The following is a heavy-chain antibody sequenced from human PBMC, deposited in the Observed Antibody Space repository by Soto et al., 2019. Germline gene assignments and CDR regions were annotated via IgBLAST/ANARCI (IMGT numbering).Heavy chain of an antibody. CDR2: VYHTGGT. D-gene: IGHD3-3*01. J-gene: IGHJ4*02. V-gene: IGHV4-61*01. CDR3: ARDFAFFDS. CDR1: GGSFKSGSYH. Sequence: SETLSLTCTVSGGSFKSGSYHWSWIRQPPGKGLEWIGYVYHTGGTSYHPSLKGRVSISMDASKSQFSLDLDSVTAADTAVYFCARDFAFFDSWGQGTLVTVSS.